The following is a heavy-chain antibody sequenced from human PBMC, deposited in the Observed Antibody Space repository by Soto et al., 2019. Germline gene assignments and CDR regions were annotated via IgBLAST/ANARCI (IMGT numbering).Heavy chain of an antibody. V-gene: IGHV4-59*01. CDR3: ARGGLAARKGRWFDP. J-gene: IGHJ5*02. CDR1: GDSISSYY. Sequence: SETLSLTCAVSGDSISSYYWGWIRQPPGKGLEWIGYIHYSGSTNYNPSLKSRVTISVDTPKNQFSLKVNSMTAADTAVYYCARGGLAARKGRWFDPWGQGTLVTVSS. CDR2: IHYSGST. D-gene: IGHD6-6*01.